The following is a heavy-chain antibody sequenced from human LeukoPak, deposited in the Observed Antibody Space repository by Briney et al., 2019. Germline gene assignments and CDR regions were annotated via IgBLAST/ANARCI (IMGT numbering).Heavy chain of an antibody. Sequence: SETLSLTCTVSGGSISRYYWSWIRQPPGKGLEWIGYIYYSGSTNYNPSLKSRVTISVDTSKNQFSLKLSSVTAADTAVYYCARDGSGALDYWGQGTLVTVSS. CDR3: ARDGSGALDY. V-gene: IGHV4-59*01. J-gene: IGHJ4*02. CDR2: IYYSGST. D-gene: IGHD6-25*01. CDR1: GGSISRYY.